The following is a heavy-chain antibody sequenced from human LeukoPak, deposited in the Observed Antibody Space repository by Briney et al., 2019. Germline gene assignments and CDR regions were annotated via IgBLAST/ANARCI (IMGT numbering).Heavy chain of an antibody. Sequence: PGRSLRLSCAVSGFTFSSYGMHWVRQAPGKGLEWVAVIWYDGSNKYYADSVKGRFTISRDNSKNTLYLQMNSLRAEDTAVYYCARGGGYNYEGLDYWGQGTLVTVSS. CDR1: GFTFSSYG. CDR2: IWYDGSNK. J-gene: IGHJ4*02. CDR3: ARGGGYNYEGLDY. D-gene: IGHD5-24*01. V-gene: IGHV3-33*01.